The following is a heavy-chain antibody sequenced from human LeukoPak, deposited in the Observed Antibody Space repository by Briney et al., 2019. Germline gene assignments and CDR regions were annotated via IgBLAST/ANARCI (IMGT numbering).Heavy chain of an antibody. V-gene: IGHV3-23*01. CDR1: GFTFSRYA. Sequence: GGSLRLSCAASGFTFSRYAVSWVRQAPGKGLELDSAISGGGDNTDYADSVRVRFTISRENSKNTLFLQMNSLRAEDTAIYYCAKPVDGASVQRYFQHWGQGPLVTVSS. CDR2: ISGGGDNT. CDR3: AKPVDGASVQRYFQH. D-gene: IGHD1-1*01. J-gene: IGHJ1*01.